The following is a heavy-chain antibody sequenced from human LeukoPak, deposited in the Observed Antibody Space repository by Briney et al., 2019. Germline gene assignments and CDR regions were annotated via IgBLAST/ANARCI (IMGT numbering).Heavy chain of an antibody. V-gene: IGHV6-1*01. Sequence: SQTLSLTCVVSGDSVSSKNGAWNWIRQSPSRGLEWLGRTYYRSKWYNDYAESMEGRMTISQDTSKNQYSLHLNSVTPDDTAVYYCSRDFGTTGWHTFDYWGQGTLVTVSS. D-gene: IGHD6-19*01. J-gene: IGHJ4*02. CDR1: GDSVSSKNGA. CDR2: TYYRSKWYN. CDR3: SRDFGTTGWHTFDY.